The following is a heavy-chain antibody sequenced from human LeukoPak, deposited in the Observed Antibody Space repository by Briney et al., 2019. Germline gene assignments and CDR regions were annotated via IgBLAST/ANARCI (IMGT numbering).Heavy chain of an antibody. CDR3: ASYYYYYFMDV. CDR1: GSTFSSYS. J-gene: IGHJ6*03. Sequence: GRSLRLSWAASGSTFSSYSINWVRQAPGKGLEWVSSISSSSSYIYYADSVKGRFTISRDDAKNSLYLQMNSLRGEDTAVYYCASYYYYYFMDVWGKETAVTLSS. CDR2: ISSSSSYI. V-gene: IGHV3-21*01.